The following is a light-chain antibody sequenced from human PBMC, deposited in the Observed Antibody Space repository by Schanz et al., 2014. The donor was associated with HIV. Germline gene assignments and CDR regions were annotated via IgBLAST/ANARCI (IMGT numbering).Light chain of an antibody. V-gene: IGLV2-14*03. CDR3: QSYDSSLSVV. Sequence: QSVLTQPASVSGSPGQSITISCTGTSSDIGGYNYVSWYQLHPGKAPKLMIYGVTDRPSGASNRFSGSKSGNTASLAITGLQAEDEAHYYCQSYDSSLSVVFGGGTKLTVL. J-gene: IGLJ2*01. CDR2: GVT. CDR1: SSDIGGYNY.